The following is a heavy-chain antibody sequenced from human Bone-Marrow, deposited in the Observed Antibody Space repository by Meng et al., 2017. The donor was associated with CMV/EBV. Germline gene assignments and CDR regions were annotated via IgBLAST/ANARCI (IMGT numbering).Heavy chain of an antibody. V-gene: IGHV3-21*01. D-gene: IGHD5-24*01. J-gene: IGHJ4*02. CDR1: GFTFSSYS. CDR3: ARGRWMATVYANYFDY. Sequence: GESLKISCAASGFTFSSYSMNWVRQAPGKGLEWVSSISSSSSYIYYADSVKGRLTISRDNAKNSLYLQMNSLRAEDTAVYYCARGRWMATVYANYFDYWGQGTLVTVSS. CDR2: ISSSSSYI.